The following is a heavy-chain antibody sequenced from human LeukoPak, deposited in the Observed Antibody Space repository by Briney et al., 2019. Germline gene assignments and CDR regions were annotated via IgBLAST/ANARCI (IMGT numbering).Heavy chain of an antibody. V-gene: IGHV3-21*01. CDR1: GFTFSSYS. D-gene: IGHD4-17*01. Sequence: GGSLRLSCAASGFTFSSYSMNWVRQAPGKGLEWVSSISSSSSYIYYADSVKGQFTISRDNAKNSLYLQMNSLRAEDTAVYYCARDPGYGDYGGWFDPWGQGTLVTVSS. CDR3: ARDPGYGDYGGWFDP. J-gene: IGHJ5*02. CDR2: ISSSSSYI.